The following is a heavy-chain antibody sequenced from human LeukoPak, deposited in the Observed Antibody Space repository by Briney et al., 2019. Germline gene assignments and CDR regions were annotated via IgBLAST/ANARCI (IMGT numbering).Heavy chain of an antibody. V-gene: IGHV1-2*02. CDR3: VRDSGGSYYYPSDY. CDR1: GYTFIGHY. J-gene: IGHJ4*02. Sequence: ASVKVSCKTSGYTFIGHYMHWVRQAPGHGLEWMGWFSPKTGGSHFAQKFRGRVAMTTDTSISTAYLELSSLRSDDTAVYYCVRDSGGSYYYPSDYWGQGTLVTVST. D-gene: IGHD1-26*01. CDR2: FSPKTGGS.